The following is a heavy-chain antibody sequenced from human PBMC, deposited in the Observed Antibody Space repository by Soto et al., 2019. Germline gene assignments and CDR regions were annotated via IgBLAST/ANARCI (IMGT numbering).Heavy chain of an antibody. V-gene: IGHV3-7*01. CDR1: GFSFSNKW. Sequence: EVQLVESGGGLVQPGGSLRLSCAASGFSFSNKWMSWVRQPPGKGLEWVANIKEDGSEKYYVDSVKGRFTISRDNARYALYLQMNSLRVEDTAVYYCAREGHDVASGSPTFFDYWGQGVLVTVSS. J-gene: IGHJ4*02. CDR3: AREGHDVASGSPTFFDY. D-gene: IGHD3-3*01. CDR2: IKEDGSEK.